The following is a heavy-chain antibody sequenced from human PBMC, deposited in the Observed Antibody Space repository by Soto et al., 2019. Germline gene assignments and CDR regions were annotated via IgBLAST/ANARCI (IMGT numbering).Heavy chain of an antibody. CDR2: INPSGGST. Sequence: ASVKVSCKASGYTFTSYYMHWVRQAPGQGLEWMVIINPSGGSTSYAQKFQGRVTMTRDTSTSTVYMELSSLRSEDTAVYYCARELSGSYYYDSSGYSGNYYYYGMDVWGQGTTVTVSS. CDR1: GYTFTSYY. J-gene: IGHJ6*02. D-gene: IGHD3-22*01. V-gene: IGHV1-46*01. CDR3: ARELSGSYYYDSSGYSGNYYYYGMDV.